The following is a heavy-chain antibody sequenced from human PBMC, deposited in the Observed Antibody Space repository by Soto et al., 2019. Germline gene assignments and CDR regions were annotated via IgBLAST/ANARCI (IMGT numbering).Heavy chain of an antibody. Sequence: SVKVSCKASGGPFISYAIIWVRQAPGQGLEWMGGIIPIFGTANYAQKFQGRVTITADESTSTAYMELSSLRSEDTAVYYCATSVGWLRGYYYYGMDVWGQGTTVTVSS. CDR1: GGPFISYA. D-gene: IGHD5-12*01. CDR3: ATSVGWLRGYYYYGMDV. CDR2: IIPIFGTA. J-gene: IGHJ6*02. V-gene: IGHV1-69*01.